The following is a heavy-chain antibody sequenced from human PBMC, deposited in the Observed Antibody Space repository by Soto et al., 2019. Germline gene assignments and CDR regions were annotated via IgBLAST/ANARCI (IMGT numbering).Heavy chain of an antibody. CDR3: ARVLSPPGQVFYDAVDV. Sequence: EVQLVESGGGLVQPRESMRLSCAASGFTFSAFWKTCLRQAPGKGLEWVANIKRDGTVTHYGDSVEGRGTLSRHNAQNSLFLQLNRLRPQATAMCKWARVLSPPGQVFYDAVDVMCQGTVVTAAS. CDR2: IKRDGTVT. V-gene: IGHV3-7*04. CDR1: GFTFSAFW. J-gene: IGHJ3*01. D-gene: IGHD3-16*02.